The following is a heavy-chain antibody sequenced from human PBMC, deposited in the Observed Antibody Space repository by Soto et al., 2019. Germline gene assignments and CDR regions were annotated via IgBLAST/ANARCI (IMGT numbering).Heavy chain of an antibody. V-gene: IGHV4-4*07. CDR1: GGSISSYY. CDR3: ARANDLSPSE. Sequence: PSETLSLTCTVSGGSISSYYWTWIRQPAGKGLEWIGRIHTSGSTNYNPSLKSRVTMSVDTSKNEFSLRLSSVTAADTAVYYCARANDLSPSEWGQGTLVTVSS. CDR2: IHTSGST. J-gene: IGHJ4*02.